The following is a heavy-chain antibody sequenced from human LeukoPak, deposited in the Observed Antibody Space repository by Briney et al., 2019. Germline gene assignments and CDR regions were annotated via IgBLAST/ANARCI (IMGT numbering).Heavy chain of an antibody. CDR3: ARVSDSSGYYPFDH. CDR2: IYYSGST. V-gene: IGHV4-61*08. Sequence: SETLSLTCTVSGGSISSGDYYWSWIRQPPGKGLEWIGYIYYSGSTNYNPSLKSRVTISVDTSNNQFFLKLSSVTAADTAVYYCARVSDSSGYYPFDHWGQGTLVTVSS. CDR1: GGSISSGDYY. J-gene: IGHJ4*02. D-gene: IGHD3-22*01.